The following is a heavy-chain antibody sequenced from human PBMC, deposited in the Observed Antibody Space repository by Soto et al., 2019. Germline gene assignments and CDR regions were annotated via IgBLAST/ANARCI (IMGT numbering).Heavy chain of an antibody. CDR3: TKVLALPPNDAFDI. V-gene: IGHV3-15*01. J-gene: IGHJ3*02. D-gene: IGHD3-3*02. CDR1: GFNFNVAW. CDR2: LKSTGGGETT. Sequence: EGQLVESGGGLVEPGGSLRLSCAASGFNFNVAWMNWVRQAPGKGLEWRGRLKSTGGGETTEYVAFVKGRFTISRDDSKNTLYPQMNSIKSEDTAVYYCTKVLALPPNDAFDIWGQGTMVTVSS.